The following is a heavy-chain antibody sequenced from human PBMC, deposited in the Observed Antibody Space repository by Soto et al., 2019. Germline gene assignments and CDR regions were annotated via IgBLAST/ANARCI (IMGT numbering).Heavy chain of an antibody. V-gene: IGHV4-59*08. CDR3: VRHLVDDAFDI. CDR1: GGSISSYY. Sequence: SETLSLTCTVSGGSISSYYWSWIRQPPGKGLDWIGYMYYGGRSSYNPSLKSRVTISVGTSKNQFSLKLSSLTAADSAVYYCVRHLVDDAFDIWGRGTMVTVSS. CDR2: MYYGGRS. J-gene: IGHJ3*02.